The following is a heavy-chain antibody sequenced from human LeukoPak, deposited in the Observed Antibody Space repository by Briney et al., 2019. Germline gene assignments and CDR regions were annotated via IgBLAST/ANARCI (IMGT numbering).Heavy chain of an antibody. J-gene: IGHJ5*02. CDR2: TYHSGGT. CDR3: AREEIRSWFDP. CDR1: GYSISSGYY. Sequence: SETLSLTCTVSGYSISSGYYWGWIRQPPGQGLEWIVSTYHSGGTFYNPSLKSRVTISVDTSKNQFSLKLSSVTAADTAVYYCAREEIRSWFDPWGQGTLVTVSS. D-gene: IGHD5-24*01. V-gene: IGHV4-38-2*02.